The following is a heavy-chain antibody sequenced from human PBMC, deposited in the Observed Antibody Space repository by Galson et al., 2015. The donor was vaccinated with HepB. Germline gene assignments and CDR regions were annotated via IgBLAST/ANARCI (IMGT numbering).Heavy chain of an antibody. CDR1: GFTFDDYA. Sequence: SLRLSCAASGFTFDDYAMHWVRQAPGKGLEWVSGISWDGGSIAYADSVKGRFTISRDNAKKSLHLQMNSLRAEDTALYYCTKRLLYSGDMDVWGKGTTVTVSS. D-gene: IGHD2-21*01. CDR3: TKRLLYSGDMDV. V-gene: IGHV3-9*01. J-gene: IGHJ6*03. CDR2: ISWDGGSI.